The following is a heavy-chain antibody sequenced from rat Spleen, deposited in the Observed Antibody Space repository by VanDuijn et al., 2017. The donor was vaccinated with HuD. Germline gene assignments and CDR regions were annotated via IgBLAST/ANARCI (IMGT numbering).Heavy chain of an antibody. CDR3: TRTYGGYTSHWFAY. CDR2: ISSGGTT. J-gene: IGHJ3*01. V-gene: IGHV2S12*01. D-gene: IGHD1-11*01. CDR1: GFTFSDYY. Sequence: VQLVESGGGLVQPGRSMKLSCAASGFTFSDYYMAWVRQPPGKGLEWIAAISSGGTTYYNSALKSRLSISRDTSKSQVFLKMNSLQTEDTAIYFCTRTYGGYTSHWFAYWGQGTLVTVSS.